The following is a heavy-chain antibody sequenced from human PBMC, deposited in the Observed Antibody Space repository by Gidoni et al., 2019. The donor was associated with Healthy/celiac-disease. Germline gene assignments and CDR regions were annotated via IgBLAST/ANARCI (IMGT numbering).Heavy chain of an antibody. D-gene: IGHD3-10*01. Sequence: EVQLVQSGAEVKKPGASLKISCKGSGYSFTSYWIGWVRQMPGKGLEWMGIIYPGDSDTRYSPSFQGQVTISADKSISTAYLQWSSLKASDTAMYYCARSKPNYYGSGTVLNPFDYWGQGTLVTVSS. CDR1: GYSFTSYW. V-gene: IGHV5-51*01. CDR3: ARSKPNYYGSGTVLNPFDY. CDR2: IYPGDSDT. J-gene: IGHJ4*02.